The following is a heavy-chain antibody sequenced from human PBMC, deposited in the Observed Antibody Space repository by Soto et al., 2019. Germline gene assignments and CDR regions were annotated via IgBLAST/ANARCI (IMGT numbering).Heavy chain of an antibody. CDR2: ISSSAVYI. D-gene: IGHD3-22*01. CDR1: GFNFITYS. V-gene: IGHV3-21*01. CDR3: VRDGLDYYDTARLYFDK. J-gene: IGHJ4*02. Sequence: EVQLVESGGGPVRPGGSLKLSCAASGFNFITYSLSWVRQAPGKGLEWVAYISSSAVYIDYADSVKGRFTISRDNANNSLYLQMNSLRAEDTATYYCVRDGLDYYDTARLYFDKWGQGTLVTVSS.